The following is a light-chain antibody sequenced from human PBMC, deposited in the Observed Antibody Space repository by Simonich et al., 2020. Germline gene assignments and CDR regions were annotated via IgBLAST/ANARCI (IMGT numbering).Light chain of an antibody. CDR2: WAS. CDR1: QSVLYSSNNKNY. J-gene: IGKJ2*01. CDR3: QQYYSTPHT. V-gene: IGKV4-1*01. Sequence: DIVMTQSPDSLAVSLGERANINCKSSQSVLYSSNNKNYLAWYQQKPGQPPKLLIYWASTRESGFPDRFSGSGSVTDFTLTISSLQAEDVAVYYCQQYYSTPHTFGQGTKLEIK.